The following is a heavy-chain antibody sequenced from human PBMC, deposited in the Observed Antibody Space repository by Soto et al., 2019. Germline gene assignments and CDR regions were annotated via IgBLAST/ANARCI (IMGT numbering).Heavy chain of an antibody. Sequence: QVQLVESGGGVVQPGRSLRLSCAASGFTFSSYAMHWVRQAPGKGLEWVAVTSYDGSNKYYADSVKGRFTISRDNSKNTLYLQMNSLRAEDTAVYYCARETYYDFWSGPYYGMDVWGQGTTVTVSS. D-gene: IGHD3-3*01. CDR2: TSYDGSNK. J-gene: IGHJ6*02. V-gene: IGHV3-30-3*01. CDR3: ARETYYDFWSGPYYGMDV. CDR1: GFTFSSYA.